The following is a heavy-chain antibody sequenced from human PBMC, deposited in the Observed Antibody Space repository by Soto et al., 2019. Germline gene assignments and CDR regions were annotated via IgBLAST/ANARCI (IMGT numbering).Heavy chain of an antibody. Sequence: SETLSLTCAVYGGSFSGYYWSWIRQPPGKGLEWIGEINHSGSTNYNPSLKSRVTISVDTSKNQFSLKLSSVTAADTAVYYCARGYCSGGSCNDYYYYYSMDVWGKGTTVTVSS. J-gene: IGHJ6*03. CDR2: INHSGST. CDR1: GGSFSGYY. D-gene: IGHD2-15*01. V-gene: IGHV4-34*01. CDR3: ARGYCSGGSCNDYYYYYSMDV.